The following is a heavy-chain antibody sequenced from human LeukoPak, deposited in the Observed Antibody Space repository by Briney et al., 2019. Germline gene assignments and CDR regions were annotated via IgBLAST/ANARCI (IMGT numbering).Heavy chain of an antibody. CDR1: GFTFSSYA. J-gene: IGHJ6*02. D-gene: IGHD3-10*01. CDR2: ISGSGGST. Sequence: GGSLRLSCAASGFTFSSYAMSWVRQAPGKGLEWVSAISGSGGSTYYADSVKGRFTISRDNTKNTLYLQMNSLRAEDPAVYYCATNQYGSDYYYYYGMDVCGQGTTVAVPS. V-gene: IGHV3-23*01. CDR3: ATNQYGSDYYYYYGMDV.